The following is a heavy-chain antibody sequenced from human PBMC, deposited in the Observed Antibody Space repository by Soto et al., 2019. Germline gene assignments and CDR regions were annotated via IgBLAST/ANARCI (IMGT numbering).Heavy chain of an antibody. CDR1: GFTFSSYW. J-gene: IGHJ4*02. D-gene: IGHD5-12*01. CDR2: INNDGSST. V-gene: IGHV3-74*03. CDR3: ARDRGYGTPFDY. Sequence: EVQLVESRGGLVQPGGSLRLSCAASGFTFSSYWIHWVRQAPGKGPVWVSRINNDGSSTMYADSVKGRFTISRDNAKNTLYLQMNSLRAEDTAVYYCARDRGYGTPFDYWGQGTLVTVSS.